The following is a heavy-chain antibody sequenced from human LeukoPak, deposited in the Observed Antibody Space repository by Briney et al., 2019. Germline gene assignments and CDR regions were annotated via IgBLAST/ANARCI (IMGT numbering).Heavy chain of an antibody. Sequence: GGSLRLSCAASGFAFSTFAMHWVRQTPGKGLDWVAVISYDGSHKYYADSVKGRLTISRDNSKNTPFLQMNSLRAEDTAVYYCARSITLLRGDINYWGQGTLVTVSS. J-gene: IGHJ4*02. D-gene: IGHD3-10*01. CDR1: GFAFSTFA. CDR2: ISYDGSHK. V-gene: IGHV3-30*04. CDR3: ARSITLLRGDINY.